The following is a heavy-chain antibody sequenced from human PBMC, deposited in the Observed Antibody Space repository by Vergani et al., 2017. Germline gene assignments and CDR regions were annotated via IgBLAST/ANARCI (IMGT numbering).Heavy chain of an antibody. CDR1: TDYIISGGHY. CDR3: ARGRGGCYNFWWVDS. J-gene: IGHJ5*01. D-gene: IGHD3-3*01. V-gene: IGHV4-61*02. Sequence: QVQLQESCPGLVKPSQTLSLTCTVSTDYIISGGHYWSWIRQPAGRGLEWIGIIYSTGTTHYTPSLKSRIIMSLDTSKKQFSLKLDSVTAADTAVYYCARGRGGCYNFWWVDSWGQGTLVIVSS. CDR2: IYSTGTT.